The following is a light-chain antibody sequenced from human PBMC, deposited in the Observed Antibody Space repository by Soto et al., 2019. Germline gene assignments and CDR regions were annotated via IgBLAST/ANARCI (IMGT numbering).Light chain of an antibody. CDR1: QTVRNNY. Sequence: EFVLTQSPGTLSVSPGERATLSCRASQTVRNNYLAWYQQKPGQAPRLLIYDASSRATGIPDRFSGGGSGTDFTLTISRLEPEDFAVYYCQQYNNWPPITFGQGTRLEIK. CDR3: QQYNNWPPIT. CDR2: DAS. V-gene: IGKV3-20*01. J-gene: IGKJ5*01.